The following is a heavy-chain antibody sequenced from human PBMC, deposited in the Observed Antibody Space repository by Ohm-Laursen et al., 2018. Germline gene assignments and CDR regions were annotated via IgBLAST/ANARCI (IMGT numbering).Heavy chain of an antibody. CDR2: ITGGGGTI. CDR3: ARGEKTRDY. Sequence: GSLRLSCAASGFRFSTYSMNWVRQAPGKGLEWVSYITGGGGTIYYADSVKGRFTVSRDNARNSVDLQMDSLTAEDTAVYYCARGEKTRDYWGQGTLVTVSS. CDR1: GFRFSTYS. J-gene: IGHJ4*02. V-gene: IGHV3-48*01.